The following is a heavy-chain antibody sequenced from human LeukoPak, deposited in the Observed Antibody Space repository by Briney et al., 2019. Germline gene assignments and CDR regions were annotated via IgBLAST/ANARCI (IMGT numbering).Heavy chain of an antibody. Sequence: GGSLRLSCAASGFTFSSYWMHWVRQAPGKGLVWVSRINSDGSSTSYADSVKGRFTISRDNAKSTLYLQMNSLRGEDTAVYYCATYSSSWHAIDYWGQGTLVTVSS. V-gene: IGHV3-74*01. CDR2: INSDGSST. J-gene: IGHJ4*02. CDR3: ATYSSSWHAIDY. CDR1: GFTFSSYW. D-gene: IGHD6-13*01.